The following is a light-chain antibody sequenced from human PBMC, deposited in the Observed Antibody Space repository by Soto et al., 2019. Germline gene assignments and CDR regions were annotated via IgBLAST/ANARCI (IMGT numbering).Light chain of an antibody. CDR2: NSY. Sequence: QSVLTQPPSASVTPGQRVTISCSGSSSNIGSKTVNWYQQVPGTVPKLLIYNSYQRPSGVPDRFSGSKSGTSASLAISGLQSEDEADYYCSAWDASLNGYVFGTGTKVTVL. CDR1: SSNIGSKT. CDR3: SAWDASLNGYV. V-gene: IGLV1-44*01. J-gene: IGLJ1*01.